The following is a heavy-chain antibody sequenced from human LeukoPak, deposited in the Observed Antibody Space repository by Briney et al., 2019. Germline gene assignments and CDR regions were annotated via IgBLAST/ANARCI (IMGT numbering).Heavy chain of an antibody. Sequence: GGSLRLSCEAAGFTFSSYSMNWVRQAPGKGLEWVSSISGSSSYIYYGDSVKGRCTISRDNAKKSLYLQMNSLRAEDTAVYYCARDQGVYCSGGSCTAFDIWGQGTMVTVSS. CDR3: ARDQGVYCSGGSCTAFDI. J-gene: IGHJ3*02. V-gene: IGHV3-21*01. CDR2: ISGSSSYI. CDR1: GFTFSSYS. D-gene: IGHD2-15*01.